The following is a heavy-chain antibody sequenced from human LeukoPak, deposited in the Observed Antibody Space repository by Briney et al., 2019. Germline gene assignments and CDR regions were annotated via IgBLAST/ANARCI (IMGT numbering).Heavy chain of an antibody. J-gene: IGHJ4*02. V-gene: IGHV4-39*01. CDR1: GGSVSSGSYY. CDR3: ARRYYYGSGTSTYFDY. D-gene: IGHD3-10*01. Sequence: SETLSLTCAVSGGSVSSGSYYWSWIRQPPGKGLEWIGTIYYSGSTYYNPSLKSRVTISVDTSKNQSSLKLSSVTAADTAVYYCARRYYYGSGTSTYFDYWGQGTLVTVSS. CDR2: IYYSGST.